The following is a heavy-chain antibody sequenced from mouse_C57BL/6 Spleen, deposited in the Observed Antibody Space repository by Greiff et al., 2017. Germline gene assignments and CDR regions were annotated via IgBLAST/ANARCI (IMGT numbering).Heavy chain of an antibody. CDR1: GYTFTDYN. J-gene: IGHJ3*01. CDR2: INPNNGGT. CDR3: SRSEGFAY. V-gene: IGHV1-22*01. Sequence: VQLQQSGPELVKPGASVKLSCKASGYTFTDYNMHWVKQSHGKSLEWIGYINPNNGGTSYNQKFTDKATLTVKTSSSTAYMELRSLTSEDTAVYCCSRSEGFAYWGQGTLVTFSA.